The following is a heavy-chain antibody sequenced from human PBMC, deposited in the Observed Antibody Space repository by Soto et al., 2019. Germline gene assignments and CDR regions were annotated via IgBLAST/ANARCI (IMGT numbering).Heavy chain of an antibody. D-gene: IGHD2-2*01. CDR1: GGTFGSYA. CDR3: ARSQGSSTSLEIYYYYYYGMDV. J-gene: IGHJ6*02. Sequence: QVQLVQSGAEVKKPGSSVKVSCTASGGTFGSYAISWVRQAPGQGLEWMGGMIPIPGTADYAQKFQVRVTIAADESTSTAYMELSSLRSEDTAVYYCARSQGSSTSLEIYYYYYYGMDVWGQGTTVTVSS. CDR2: MIPIPGTA. V-gene: IGHV1-69*01.